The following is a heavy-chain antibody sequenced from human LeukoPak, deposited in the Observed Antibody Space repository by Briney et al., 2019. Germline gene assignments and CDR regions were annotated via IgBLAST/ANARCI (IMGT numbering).Heavy chain of an antibody. CDR2: ISSSSSYT. V-gene: IGHV3-11*05. CDR1: GFTFSDYY. CDR3: AGGMVVTATPFDY. Sequence: GGSLRLSCAASGFTFSDYYMSWIRQAPGKGLEWVSYISSSSSYTNYADSVKGRFTISRDNAKNSLYLQMNSLRSEDTAVYYCAGGMVVTATPFDYWGQGTLVTVSS. D-gene: IGHD2-21*02. J-gene: IGHJ4*02.